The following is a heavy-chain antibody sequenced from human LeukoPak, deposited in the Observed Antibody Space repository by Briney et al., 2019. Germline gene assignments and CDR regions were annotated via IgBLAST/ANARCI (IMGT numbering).Heavy chain of an antibody. V-gene: IGHV3-30*04. D-gene: IGHD2-21*01. CDR2: ISYDGSNK. Sequence: GGSLRLSCAASGFTFSSYAMHWVRQAPGKGLEWVAVISYDGSNKYYADSVKGRFTISRDNSKNTLYLQMNSLRAEDTAVYYCASPYCGGGPWGQGTLVTVSS. CDR1: GFTFSSYA. CDR3: ASPYCGGGP. J-gene: IGHJ5*02.